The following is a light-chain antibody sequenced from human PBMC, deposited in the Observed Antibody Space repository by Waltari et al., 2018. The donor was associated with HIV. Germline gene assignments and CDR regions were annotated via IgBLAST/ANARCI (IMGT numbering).Light chain of an antibody. CDR2: ATS. Sequence: DIQMTQFPSSLSASVGDRVTITCRASQEIGVYFGWYQQKGGKPPKLLSYATSNLQSGVPSRFRGDGTGTDFTLTISSLQPEDVGTYYCQRYNDVPVIFGQGTRLEIK. CDR3: QRYNDVPVI. J-gene: IGKJ5*01. CDR1: QEIGVY. V-gene: IGKV1-27*01.